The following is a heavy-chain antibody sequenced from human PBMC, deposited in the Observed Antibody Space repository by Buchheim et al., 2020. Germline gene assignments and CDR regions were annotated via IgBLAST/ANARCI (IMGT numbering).Heavy chain of an antibody. CDR1: GYTFTSYY. J-gene: IGHJ4*02. CDR3: ARDLGFDY. V-gene: IGHV1-46*01. CDR2: LNPSGGST. Sequence: QVQLVQSGAEVKKPGASVKVSCKASGYTFTSYYIHWVRQAPGQGLEWMGILNPSGGSTTYAQKFQGRVTMTRDKTTRTGYVDLSSLRSEDTAVYYCARDLGFDYWGQGTL.